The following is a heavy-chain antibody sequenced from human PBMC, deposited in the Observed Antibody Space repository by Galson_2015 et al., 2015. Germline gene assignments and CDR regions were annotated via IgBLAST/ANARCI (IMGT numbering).Heavy chain of an antibody. D-gene: IGHD6-6*01. J-gene: IGHJ6*02. CDR2: IYPGASDT. Sequence: QSGAEVKKPGESLKISCKGSGYSFTSYWIGWVRQMPGKGLEWMGIIYPGASDTRYSPSFQGQVTISADKSISTAYLQWSSLKASDTAMYYCARHRYSSSSIAGNYYYGMDVWGQGTTVTVSS. V-gene: IGHV5-51*01. CDR1: GYSFTSYW. CDR3: ARHRYSSSSIAGNYYYGMDV.